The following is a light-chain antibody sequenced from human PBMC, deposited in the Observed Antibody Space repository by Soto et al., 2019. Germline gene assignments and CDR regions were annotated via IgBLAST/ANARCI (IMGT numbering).Light chain of an antibody. J-gene: IGKJ5*01. CDR3: QHSYSTLLT. CDR2: AAS. V-gene: IGKV1-39*01. CDR1: QSISSS. Sequence: DIQMTQTPSSLSASVGDRVTITWRASQSISSSLNWSQQKPGKAPKLLINAASSLQSGVPSRFSGSGSGTDFTLTISSLQPEDFATYYCQHSYSTLLTFGHRTRPE.